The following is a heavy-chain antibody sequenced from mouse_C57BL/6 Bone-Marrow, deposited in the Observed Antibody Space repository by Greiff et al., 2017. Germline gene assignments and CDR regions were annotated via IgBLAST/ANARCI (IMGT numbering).Heavy chain of an antibody. CDR1: GFTFSSYA. Sequence: EVKLVESGGGLVKPGGSLKLSCAASGFTFSSYAMSWVRQTPEKRLAWVATISDGGSYTYYPDNVKGRFTISRDNAKNNLYLQMSHLKSEDTAMYYCARDSGTGMDYWGQGTTLTVSS. CDR2: ISDGGSYT. CDR3: ARDSGTGMDY. J-gene: IGHJ2*01. D-gene: IGHD4-1*01. V-gene: IGHV5-4*01.